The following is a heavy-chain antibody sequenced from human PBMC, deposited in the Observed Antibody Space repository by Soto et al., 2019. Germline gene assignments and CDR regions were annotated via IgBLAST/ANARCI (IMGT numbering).Heavy chain of an antibody. D-gene: IGHD6-19*01. J-gene: IGHJ4*02. V-gene: IGHV3-30-3*01. CDR1: GFTFSSYA. Sequence: GGSLRLSCAASGFTFSSYAMHWVRQAPGKGLEWVAVISYDGSNKYYADSVKGRFTISRDNSKNTLYLQMNSLRAEDTAVYYCARDFKARSRGYTEQWLGIFDYWGQGTLVTVSS. CDR2: ISYDGSNK. CDR3: ARDFKARSRGYTEQWLGIFDY.